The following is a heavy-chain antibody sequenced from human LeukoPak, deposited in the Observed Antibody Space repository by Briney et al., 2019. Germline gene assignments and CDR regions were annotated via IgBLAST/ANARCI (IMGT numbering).Heavy chain of an antibody. V-gene: IGHV4-38-2*02. Sequence: SETLSLTCGVSGYSISSGYQWGWIRQSPGKGLEWIGSIYHSGSAQHNPSLKSRVTISVETSKNQFSLNMYSVTAADTAVYYWARDPRWLTPDCTSTSCYENYFDPWGQGTLVTVSS. J-gene: IGHJ5*02. CDR1: GYSISSGYQ. D-gene: IGHD2-2*01. CDR3: ARDPRWLTPDCTSTSCYENYFDP. CDR2: IYHSGSA.